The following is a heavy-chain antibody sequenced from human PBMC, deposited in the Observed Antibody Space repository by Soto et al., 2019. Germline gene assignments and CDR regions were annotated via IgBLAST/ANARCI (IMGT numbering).Heavy chain of an antibody. CDR1: GGTFNSYG. Sequence: GASVKVSCKASGGTFNSYGISWVRQAPGQGLDWMGVIIPLYGTVNYAQKFQGRVSITADKSTSTAYMDLNSLRSDDTAVYYFDSSNYLAYWGLGTLVTVSS. J-gene: IGHJ4*02. CDR2: IIPLYGTV. CDR3: DSSNYLAY. D-gene: IGHD2-2*01. V-gene: IGHV1-69*06.